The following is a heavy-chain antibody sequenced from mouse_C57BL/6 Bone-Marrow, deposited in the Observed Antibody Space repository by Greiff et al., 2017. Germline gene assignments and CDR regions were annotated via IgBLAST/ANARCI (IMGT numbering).Heavy chain of an antibody. V-gene: IGHV1-69*02. Sequence: QVQLQQPGAELVKPGASVKMSCKASGYTFTSYWMHWVKQRPGQGLEWIGEIDPSDSYTNYNQKFKGKATLTVDKYSSTAYMQLSILTSEDSAVYYCASHDDGYYYAMDYWGQGTSVTVSS. J-gene: IGHJ4*01. CDR2: IDPSDSYT. CDR1: GYTFTSYW. D-gene: IGHD2-12*01. CDR3: ASHDDGYYYAMDY.